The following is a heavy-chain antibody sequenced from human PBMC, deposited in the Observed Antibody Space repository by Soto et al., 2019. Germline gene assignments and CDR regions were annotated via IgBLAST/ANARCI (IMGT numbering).Heavy chain of an antibody. CDR1: GFSVSSSH. CDR3: TRAAIRGELLDY. J-gene: IGHJ4*02. CDR2: ISGGGGTT. V-gene: IGHV3-23*01. D-gene: IGHD1-26*01. Sequence: GGSLRLSCAVSGFSVSSSHMNWVRQAPGKGLEWVSAISGGGGTTYYADSVKGRFTISRDNSKNTLNLQMNSLRVEDTAVYYCTRAAIRGELLDYWGQGTLVTVSS.